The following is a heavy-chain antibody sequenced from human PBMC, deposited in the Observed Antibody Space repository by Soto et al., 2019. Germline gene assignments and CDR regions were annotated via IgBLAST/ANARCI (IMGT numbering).Heavy chain of an antibody. CDR3: AKDSAKYCSGGSCSSATVSSYYGMYV. Sequence: QVQLVESVGGVVQPGRSLRLSCAASGFTFSCYGMHWFRYAPGKGLEWVAVISYDGSNKYYADSVKGRFTISRDNSKNTLYLQMNSLRAEDTAVYYCAKDSAKYCSGGSCSSATVSSYYGMYVW. V-gene: IGHV3-30*18. CDR1: GFTFSCYG. CDR2: ISYDGSNK. J-gene: IGHJ6*01. D-gene: IGHD2-15*01.